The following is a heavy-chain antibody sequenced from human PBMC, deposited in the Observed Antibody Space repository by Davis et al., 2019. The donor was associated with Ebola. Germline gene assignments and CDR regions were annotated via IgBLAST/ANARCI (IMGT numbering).Heavy chain of an antibody. Sequence: AASVKVSCKASGYTFTIHSMNWVRQAPGQGLEWMGWINTNSGNPTYAQGFTGRFVFSLDTSVSTAYLQISSLKAEDTAVYYCVRGPIWFGELFHLYYFDYWGQGALITVSS. CDR2: INTNSGNP. J-gene: IGHJ4*02. CDR3: VRGPIWFGELFHLYYFDY. CDR1: GYTFTIHS. V-gene: IGHV7-4-1*02. D-gene: IGHD3-10*01.